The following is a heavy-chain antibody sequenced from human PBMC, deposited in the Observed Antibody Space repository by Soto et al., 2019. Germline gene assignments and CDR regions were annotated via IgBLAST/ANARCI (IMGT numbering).Heavy chain of an antibody. V-gene: IGHV1-18*01. CDR1: GYTFTIYC. D-gene: IGHD6-13*01. CDR2: ISAYNGNT. CDR3: ARNLAAAGPRSWFDP. Sequence: ASVKVSCKASGYTFTIYCISWVRQAPGQGLEWMGWISAYNGNTNYAQKLQGRVTMTTDTSTSTAYMELRSLRSDDTAVYYCARNLAAAGPRSWFDPWGQGTLVTVSS. J-gene: IGHJ5*02.